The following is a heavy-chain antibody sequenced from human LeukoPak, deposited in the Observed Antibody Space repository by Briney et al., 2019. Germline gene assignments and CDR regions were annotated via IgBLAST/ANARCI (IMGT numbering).Heavy chain of an antibody. CDR2: INPNSGGT. V-gene: IGHV1-2*02. CDR3: ARDGQEGYSSGWYWDYYYYYMDV. CDR1: GYTFTGYY. J-gene: IGHJ6*03. Sequence: ASVKVSCKASGYTFTGYYMHWVRQASGQGLEWMGWINPNSGGTNYAQKFQGRVTMTRDTSISTAYMELSRLRSDDTAVYYCARDGQEGYSSGWYWDYYYYYMDVWGKGTTVTVSS. D-gene: IGHD6-19*01.